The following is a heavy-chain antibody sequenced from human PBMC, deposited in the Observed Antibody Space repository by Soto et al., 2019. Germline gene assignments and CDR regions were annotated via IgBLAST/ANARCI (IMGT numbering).Heavy chain of an antibody. J-gene: IGHJ6*02. D-gene: IGHD2-15*01. Sequence: EVQLLESGGGLVQPGGSLRLSCATSGFTFTNYALSWVRQAPGKGLEWVSTISGSGGSTYYADSVKGRFTISRDNSKNTLYLHRSSLRAEDTAVYYRASLGGGPKDNYYYYYGVDVWGQGTTVTVSS. CDR3: ASLGGGPKDNYYYYYGVDV. CDR2: ISGSGGST. CDR1: GFTFTNYA. V-gene: IGHV3-23*01.